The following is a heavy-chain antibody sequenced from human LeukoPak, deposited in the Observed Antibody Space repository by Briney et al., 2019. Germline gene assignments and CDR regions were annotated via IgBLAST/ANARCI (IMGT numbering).Heavy chain of an antibody. CDR3: AGATAGSRNAFEI. V-gene: IGHV3-74*01. J-gene: IGHJ3*02. CDR1: GFTFSSYW. Sequence: GGSLRLSCAASGFTFSSYWMHWVRQAPGKGLVWVSRINSDGSSTYYADSVKGRFTISRDNAKNTLYLQMNTLRAEDTAVYYCAGATAGSRNAFEIWGQGTMVTVSS. D-gene: IGHD6-19*01. CDR2: INSDGSST.